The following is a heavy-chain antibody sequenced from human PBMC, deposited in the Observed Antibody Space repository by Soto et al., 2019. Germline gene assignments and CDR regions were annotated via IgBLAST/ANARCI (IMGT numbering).Heavy chain of an antibody. Sequence: GASVKVSCKTSGYIFTSYYIHWVRQAPGQRLEWMGWINAGNGNTKYSQKFQGRVTITRDTSASTAYMELSSLRSEDTAVYYCARPSETGTTVYFDYWGQGTLVTVSS. CDR1: GYIFTSYY. J-gene: IGHJ4*02. CDR3: ARPSETGTTVYFDY. CDR2: INAGNGNT. V-gene: IGHV1-3*01. D-gene: IGHD1-1*01.